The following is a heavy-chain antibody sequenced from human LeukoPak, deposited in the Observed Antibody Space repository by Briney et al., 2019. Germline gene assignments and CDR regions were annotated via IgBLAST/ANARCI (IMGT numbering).Heavy chain of an antibody. J-gene: IGHJ4*02. D-gene: IGHD5-12*01. CDR2: ISVYNGNT. CDR3: ARWRSRIYSGYDYFDY. V-gene: IGHV1-18*01. Sequence: ASVKVSCKASGYTFTSYGISWVRQAPGQGLEWMGWISVYNGNTNYTQKLQGRVTTTTDTSTSTAYMELRSLRSDDTAVYYCARWRSRIYSGYDYFDYWGQGTLVTVSS. CDR1: GYTFTSYG.